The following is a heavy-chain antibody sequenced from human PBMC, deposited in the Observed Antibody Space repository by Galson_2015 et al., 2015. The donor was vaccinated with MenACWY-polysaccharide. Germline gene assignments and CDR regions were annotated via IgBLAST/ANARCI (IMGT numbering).Heavy chain of an antibody. CDR1: GFTFSSYA. D-gene: IGHD2-2*01. Sequence: SLRLSCAASGFTFSSYAMSWVRQAPGKGLEWVSAISGSGGSTYYADSVKGRFTISRDNSKNTLYLQMNSLRAEDTAVYYCAKERSEGCSSTSCYPFDYWGQGTLVTVSS. V-gene: IGHV3-23*01. J-gene: IGHJ4*02. CDR2: ISGSGGST. CDR3: AKERSEGCSSTSCYPFDY.